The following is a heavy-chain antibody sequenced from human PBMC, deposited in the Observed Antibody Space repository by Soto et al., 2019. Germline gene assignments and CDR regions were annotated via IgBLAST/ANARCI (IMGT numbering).Heavy chain of an antibody. D-gene: IGHD3-10*01. CDR2: SSSSGSTI. CDR1: GFTISSYE. V-gene: IGHV3-48*03. Sequence: EVQLVESGGGLVQPGGSLRLSCAASGFTISSYEMNWVRQAPGKGLEWDSYSSSSGSTIYYADSVKGRFTISRDNAKNSLYLQMNSLRAQDTAFYHCARERWVGELYYYYGMAFWGQGTTVTFSS. J-gene: IGHJ6*02. CDR3: ARERWVGELYYYYGMAF.